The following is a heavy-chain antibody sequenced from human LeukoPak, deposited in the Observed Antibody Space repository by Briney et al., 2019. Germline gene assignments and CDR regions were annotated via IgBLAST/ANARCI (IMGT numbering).Heavy chain of an antibody. D-gene: IGHD4-17*01. V-gene: IGHV3-66*01. CDR1: GFTVSSKY. Sequence: GGSLRLSCAASGFTVSSKYINWVRQAPGKGLGWVSLIYGSTSADYADSVKGRCTISRDNSMNTVYLQMNSLRAEDTAIYYCARLNFGDDYWGQGTLVAVSS. CDR2: IYGSTSA. J-gene: IGHJ4*02. CDR3: ARLNFGDDY.